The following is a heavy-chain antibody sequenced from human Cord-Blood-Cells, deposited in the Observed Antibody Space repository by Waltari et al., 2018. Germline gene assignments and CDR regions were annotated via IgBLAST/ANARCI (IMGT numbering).Heavy chain of an antibody. J-gene: IGHJ5*02. CDR2: INHSGST. D-gene: IGHD6-19*01. CDR1: GGSFSGYY. Sequence: QVQLQQWGAGLLKPSETLSLTCAVYGGSFSGYYWSWIRQPPGTGLEWIGEINHSGSTNDNPSLKSRVTISVDTSKNQFSLKLSSVTAADTAVYYGARLGGKRNSSGWYWFDPWGQGTLVTVSS. CDR3: ARLGGKRNSSGWYWFDP. V-gene: IGHV4-34*01.